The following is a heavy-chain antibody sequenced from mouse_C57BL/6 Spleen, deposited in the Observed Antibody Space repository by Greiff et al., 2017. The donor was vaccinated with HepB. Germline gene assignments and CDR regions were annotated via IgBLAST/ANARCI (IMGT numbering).Heavy chain of an antibody. V-gene: IGHV1-82*01. D-gene: IGHD2-3*01. CDR2: IYPGDGDT. CDR1: GYAFSSSW. J-gene: IGHJ4*01. CDR3: ADGYYAYYAMDY. Sequence: QVQLQQSGPELVKPGASVKISCKASGYAFSSSWMNWVKQRPGKGLEWIGRIYPGDGDTNYNGKFKGKATLTADKSSSTAYMQLSSLTSEDSAVYVCADGYYAYYAMDYWGQGTSVTVSS.